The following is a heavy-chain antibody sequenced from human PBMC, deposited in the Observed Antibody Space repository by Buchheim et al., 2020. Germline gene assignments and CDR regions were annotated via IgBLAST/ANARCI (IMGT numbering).Heavy chain of an antibody. CDR1: GYTFTGYY. D-gene: IGHD6-13*01. J-gene: IGHJ5*02. Sequence: QVQLVQSGAEVKKPGASVKVSCKASGYTFTGYYMHWVRQAPGQGLEWMGWINPNSGGTNYAQKFQGRVTMTRDPSISTAYMELSRLRSDDTAVYYCARVVAAAGRGGGDWFDPWGQGTL. CDR2: INPNSGGT. CDR3: ARVVAAAGRGGGDWFDP. V-gene: IGHV1-2*02.